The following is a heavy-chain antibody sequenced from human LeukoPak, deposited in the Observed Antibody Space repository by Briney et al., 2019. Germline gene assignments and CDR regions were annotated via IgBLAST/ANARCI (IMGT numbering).Heavy chain of an antibody. J-gene: IGHJ4*02. CDR2: ISYDGGNK. CDR1: GFTFSSYA. V-gene: IGHV3-30-3*01. D-gene: IGHD5-18*01. CDR3: ARDGAYVDTAMVGSYFDY. Sequence: PGGSLRLSCAASGFTFSSYAMHWVRQAPGKGLEWVAVISYDGGNKYYADSVKGRFTISRDNSKNTLYLQMNSLRAEDTAVYYCARDGAYVDTAMVGSYFDYWGQGTLVTVSS.